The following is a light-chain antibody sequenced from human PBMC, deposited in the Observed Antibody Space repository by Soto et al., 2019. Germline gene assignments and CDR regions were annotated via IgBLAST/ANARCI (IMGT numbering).Light chain of an antibody. CDR1: QSVTSNY. CDR3: QQPSNSPWM. J-gene: IGKJ1*01. CDR2: AIS. V-gene: IGKV3D-20*02. Sequence: EIVLTQSPGTLSLSPGESAALSCRASQSVTSNYLVWYRQKPGPAPRLLIYAISSRAAGIPDRVNGSGSGTDFTLTITRLEPDDSAVYYCQQPSNSPWMFGQGTRVEV.